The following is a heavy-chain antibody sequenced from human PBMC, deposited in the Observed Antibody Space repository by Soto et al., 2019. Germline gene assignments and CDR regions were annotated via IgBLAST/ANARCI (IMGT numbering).Heavy chain of an antibody. D-gene: IGHD6-13*01. CDR3: ARGSSNWAYYFAF. CDR2: ITSSGTTV. V-gene: IGHV3-48*02. CDR1: GFTFSSYS. Sequence: EVHLVESGGGLVQPGGSLRLSCAASGFTFSSYSLNWVRQAPGKGLEWVSYITSSGTTVYYADSVRGRFTISRDNAKNSLYLQMNSLRDEDTAVYYCARGSSNWAYYFAFWGQGTLVTVSS. J-gene: IGHJ4*02.